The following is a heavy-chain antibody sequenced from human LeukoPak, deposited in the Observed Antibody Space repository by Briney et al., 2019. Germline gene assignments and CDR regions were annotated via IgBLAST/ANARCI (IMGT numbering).Heavy chain of an antibody. V-gene: IGHV3-11*03. D-gene: IGHD2-8*01. Sequence: GGSLRLSCAASGFTFSDFYMSWIRQTPGRGLESVSYISGSSTNTNYADSVKGRFTISRDNTKNSLYLQMNSLRAEDTAIYYCTRHHAEGDYWGQGTLVSVST. J-gene: IGHJ4*02. CDR3: TRHHAEGDY. CDR1: GFTFSDFY. CDR2: ISGSSTNT.